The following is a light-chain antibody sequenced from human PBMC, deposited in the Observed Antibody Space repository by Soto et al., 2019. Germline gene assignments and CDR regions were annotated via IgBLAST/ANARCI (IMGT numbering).Light chain of an antibody. Sequence: SYELPQPPSVSVSPGRTARITCSGDALPKKYAYWYQQKSGQAPVLVIYEDNKRPPEIPERFSGSSSGTMATLTINGAQVEDEADYYCYSTDSSGNHRGVFXTGTKV. J-gene: IGLJ1*01. CDR2: EDN. CDR1: ALPKKY. V-gene: IGLV3-10*01. CDR3: YSTDSSGNHRGV.